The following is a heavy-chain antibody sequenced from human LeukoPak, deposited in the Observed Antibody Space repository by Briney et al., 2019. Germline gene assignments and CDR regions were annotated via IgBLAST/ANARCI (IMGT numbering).Heavy chain of an antibody. V-gene: IGHV4-30-2*01. J-gene: IGHJ2*01. Sequence: PSRTPSLTCAVSGGSVSSGGYSWSWIRQPPGKGLEWIGYIYHSGSTYYNPSLKSPVTISVDRSKNQFSLKLSSVTAADTAVYYCARDAELRNWYFDLWGRGTLVTVSS. D-gene: IGHD1-26*01. CDR3: ARDAELRNWYFDL. CDR1: GGSVSSGGYS. CDR2: IYHSGST.